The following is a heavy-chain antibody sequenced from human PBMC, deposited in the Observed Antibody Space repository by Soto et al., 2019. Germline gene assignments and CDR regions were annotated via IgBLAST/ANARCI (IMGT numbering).Heavy chain of an antibody. Sequence: PSETLSLTCTVSGGSISSGGYYWSWIRQHPGKGLEWIGYIYYSGSTYYNPSLKSRVTISVDTSKNQFSLKLSSVTAADTAVYYCARAEGVYYDSSGPRYYFDYWGQGTLVTVSS. CDR1: GGSISSGGYY. J-gene: IGHJ4*02. CDR3: ARAEGVYYDSSGPRYYFDY. V-gene: IGHV4-31*03. D-gene: IGHD3-22*01. CDR2: IYYSGST.